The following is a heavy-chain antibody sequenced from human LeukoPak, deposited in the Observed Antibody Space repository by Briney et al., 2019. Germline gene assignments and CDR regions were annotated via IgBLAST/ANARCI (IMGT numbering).Heavy chain of an antibody. D-gene: IGHD6-19*01. CDR1: GYTFTSYG. CDR3: ARDLNSGWYESEEYHFDY. J-gene: IGHJ4*02. V-gene: IGHV1-18*01. CDR2: ISAYNGNT. Sequence: ASVKVSCKASGYTFTSYGISWVRQAPGQGLEWMGWISAYNGNTNYAQKLQGRVTMTTDTSTSTAYMELRSLRSDDTAVYYCARDLNSGWYESEEYHFDYWGQGTLVTVSS.